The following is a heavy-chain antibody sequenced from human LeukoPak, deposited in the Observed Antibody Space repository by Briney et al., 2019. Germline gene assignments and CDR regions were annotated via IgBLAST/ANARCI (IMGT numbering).Heavy chain of an antibody. CDR3: ARGIGRVATITKYYFDY. Sequence: ASVKVSCKAFGYTFTSNYMHWVRQAPGQGPEWMGVISPSGGSTTYAQKFQGRVTITRNTSISTAYMELSSLRSEDTAVYYCARGIGRVATITKYYFDYWGQGTLVTVSS. V-gene: IGHV1-46*01. D-gene: IGHD5-12*01. J-gene: IGHJ4*02. CDR1: GYTFTSNY. CDR2: ISPSGGST.